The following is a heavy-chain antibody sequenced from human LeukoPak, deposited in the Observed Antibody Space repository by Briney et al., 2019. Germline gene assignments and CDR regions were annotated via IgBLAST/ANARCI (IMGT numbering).Heavy chain of an antibody. CDR2: IRYDGSNK. CDR1: GFTFRSYG. Sequence: PGGSLRLSCAASGFTFRSYGMHWVRQAPGKGLEWVAFIRYDGSNKYYADSVKGRFTISRDNSKNTLYLQMNSLRAEDTAVYYCARARGRKMGDAFDIWGQGTMVTVSS. V-gene: IGHV3-30*02. J-gene: IGHJ3*02. D-gene: IGHD3-16*01. CDR3: ARARGRKMGDAFDI.